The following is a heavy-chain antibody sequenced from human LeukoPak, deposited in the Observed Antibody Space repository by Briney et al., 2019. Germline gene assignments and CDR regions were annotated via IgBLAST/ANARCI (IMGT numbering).Heavy chain of an antibody. D-gene: IGHD5-18*01. J-gene: IGHJ6*03. Sequence: PGGSLRLSCAASGFTFSSYAMSWVRQAPGKGLEWVSAISGSGGSTYYADSVKGRFTISRDNSKNTLYLQMNSLRAEDSAVYYCAKDGYGYSYGEETDYYYYYYMDVWGKGTTVTVSS. CDR2: ISGSGGST. CDR1: GFTFSSYA. V-gene: IGHV3-23*01. CDR3: AKDGYGYSYGEETDYYYYYYMDV.